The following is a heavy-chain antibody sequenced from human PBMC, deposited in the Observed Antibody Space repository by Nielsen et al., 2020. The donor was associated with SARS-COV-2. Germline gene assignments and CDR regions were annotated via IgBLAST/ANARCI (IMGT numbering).Heavy chain of an antibody. D-gene: IGHD1-26*01. CDR2: IDWDDDK. J-gene: IGHJ4*02. V-gene: IGHV2-70*04. CDR3: ARIPRWSFYFDY. CDR1: GFSLSTPGMR. Sequence: SGPTLVKPTQTLTLTCTFSGFSLSTPGMRVSWIRQPPGKALEWLARIDWDDDKFYSTSLKTRLTISKDTSKNQVVLTMTNMDPVDTATYYCARIPRWSFYFDYWGQGTLVTVSS.